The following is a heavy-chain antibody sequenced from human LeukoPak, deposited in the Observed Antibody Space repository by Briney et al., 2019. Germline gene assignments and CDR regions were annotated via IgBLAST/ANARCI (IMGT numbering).Heavy chain of an antibody. J-gene: IGHJ4*02. D-gene: IGHD3-16*01. CDR1: GFTFSSYS. CDR2: NSSSSSTT. Sequence: GGSLRLSCAASGFTFSSYSMHWVRQAPGKGLEWVSYNSSSSSTTYYADSVKGRFTISRDNAKNSLYLQMNSLRAEDTAVYYCARGRFTFGGVFDYWGQGTLVTVSS. V-gene: IGHV3-48*01. CDR3: ARGRFTFGGVFDY.